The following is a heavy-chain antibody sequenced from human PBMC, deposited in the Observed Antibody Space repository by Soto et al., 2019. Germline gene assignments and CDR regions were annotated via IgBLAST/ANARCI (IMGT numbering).Heavy chain of an antibody. CDR1: GFTFSNYA. CDR3: AKRPLTAAGFDY. V-gene: IGHV3-23*01. J-gene: IGHJ4*02. Sequence: EVQLLESGGGLVQPGGSLRLSCAASGFTFSNYAMTWVRQAPVNGLEWVSVITGSGGGTYFVDSVKGRFTISRDNSKNTVYLQMNSLRAEDTAVYYCAKRPLTAAGFDYWGQGTLVTVSS. CDR2: ITGSGGGT. D-gene: IGHD6-13*01.